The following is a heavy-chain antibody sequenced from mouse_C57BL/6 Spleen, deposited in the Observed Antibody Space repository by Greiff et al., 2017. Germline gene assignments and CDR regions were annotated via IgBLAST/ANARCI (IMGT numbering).Heavy chain of an antibody. J-gene: IGHJ1*03. V-gene: IGHV5-9*01. CDR2: ISGGGGNT. CDR1: GFTFSSYT. CDR3: ARQLGRWYFDV. Sequence: EVMLVESGGGLVKPGGSLKLSCAASGFTFSSYTMSWVRQTPEKRLEWVATISGGGGNTYYPDSVKGRFTISRDNAKNTLYLQMSSLRSEDTALYDCARQLGRWYFDVWGTGTTVTVSS. D-gene: IGHD4-1*01.